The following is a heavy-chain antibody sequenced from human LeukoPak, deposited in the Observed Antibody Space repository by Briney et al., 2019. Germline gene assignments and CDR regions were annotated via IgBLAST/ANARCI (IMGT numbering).Heavy chain of an antibody. CDR3: ARSIVVEPAAKFDY. CDR2: INPNSADT. J-gene: IGHJ4*02. Sequence: ASVKVSCKASGYTFTGYYMHWVRQAPGQGLEWMGWINPNSADTNCAQKFQGRVTMTRDTSISTAYMELSRLRSDDTALYYCARSIVVEPAAKFDYWGQGTLVTVSS. D-gene: IGHD2-2*01. CDR1: GYTFTGYY. V-gene: IGHV1-2*02.